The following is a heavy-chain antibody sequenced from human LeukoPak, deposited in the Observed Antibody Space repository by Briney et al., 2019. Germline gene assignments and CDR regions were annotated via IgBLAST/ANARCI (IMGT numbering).Heavy chain of an antibody. V-gene: IGHV3-23*01. CDR3: ARDRTIWAGFPLDF. Sequence: GGSLRLSCAASGFTFSSHAMNWVRQAPGKGLEWVSGVTGNGGGTFYADSVKGRFTISRDNSKNMLYLQMDSLRAEDTAVYYCARDRTIWAGFPLDFWGQGNLVTVSS. D-gene: IGHD3/OR15-3a*01. CDR2: VTGNGGGT. CDR1: GFTFSSHA. J-gene: IGHJ4*02.